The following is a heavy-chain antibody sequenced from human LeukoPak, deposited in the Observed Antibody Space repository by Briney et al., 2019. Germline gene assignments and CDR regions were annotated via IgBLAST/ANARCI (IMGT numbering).Heavy chain of an antibody. V-gene: IGHV4-59*01. CDR3: ARGGGWYKSGWYWRYFDY. D-gene: IGHD6-19*01. Sequence: PSETLSLTCTVSGGSISSYYWSWIRQPPGRGLEWIGYIYYSGTTNYNPSLKSRVTISVDTSKNQFSLKLSSMTAADTAVYYCARGGGWYKSGWYWRYFDYWGQGTLVTVSS. J-gene: IGHJ4*02. CDR1: GGSISSYY. CDR2: IYYSGTT.